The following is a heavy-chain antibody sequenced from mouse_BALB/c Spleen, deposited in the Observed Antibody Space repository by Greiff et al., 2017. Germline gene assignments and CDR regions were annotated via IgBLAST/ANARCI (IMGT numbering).Heavy chain of an antibody. CDR1: GYTFTSYY. Sequence: QVQLQQSGAELVKPGASVKLSCKASGYTFTSYYMYWVKQRPGQGLEWIGEINPSNGGTNFNEKFKSKATLTVDKSSSTAYMQLSSLTSEDSAVYYCKRRGVRRGDYAMDYWGQGTSVTVSS. V-gene: IGHV1S81*02. D-gene: IGHD2-14*01. J-gene: IGHJ4*01. CDR3: KRRGVRRGDYAMDY. CDR2: INPSNGGT.